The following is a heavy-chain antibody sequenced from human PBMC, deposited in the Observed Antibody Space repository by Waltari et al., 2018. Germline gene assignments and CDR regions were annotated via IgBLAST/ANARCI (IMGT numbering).Heavy chain of an antibody. Sequence: QVQLQESGPGLVKPSETLSLTCTVSGGSISSYYWSWIRQPAGKGLEWIGRIYTSGSTHYNPSLKSRVTMSVDTSKNQFSLKLSSVTAADTAVYYCARGGRDSSGYYYFDYWGQGTLVTVSS. CDR1: GGSISSYY. D-gene: IGHD3-22*01. CDR3: ARGGRDSSGYYYFDY. V-gene: IGHV4-4*07. J-gene: IGHJ4*02. CDR2: IYTSGST.